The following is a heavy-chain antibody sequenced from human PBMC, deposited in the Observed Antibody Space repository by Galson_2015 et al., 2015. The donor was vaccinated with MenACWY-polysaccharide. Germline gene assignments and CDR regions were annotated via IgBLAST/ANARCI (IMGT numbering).Heavy chain of an antibody. V-gene: IGHV2-5*02. Sequence: PALVKPTQTLTLTCSFSGFSLSTSRVGVGWIRQPPGEALEWLAVIYWDDDDRYSPSLKSRLTITKDTSKNQVVLTITNMDPVDTATYYCAHLVITHGGIDEVDAFDVWGQGTMVSVSS. D-gene: IGHD3-16*01. CDR1: GFSLSTSRVG. CDR3: AHLVITHGGIDEVDAFDV. J-gene: IGHJ3*01. CDR2: IYWDDDD.